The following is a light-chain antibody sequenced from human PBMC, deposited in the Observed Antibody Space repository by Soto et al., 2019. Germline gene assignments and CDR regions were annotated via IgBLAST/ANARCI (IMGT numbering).Light chain of an antibody. CDR1: SSDVGNYNL. CDR2: EVS. J-gene: IGLJ3*02. Sequence: QSALTQPASVSGSPGQSITISCTGTSSDVGNYNLVSWYQHHTGKATKLMISEVSERPSGVSNRFSGSKSGNTASLTISGLHAEEAAEYYCWSYAGSSTLLFGGGVKRTVL. CDR3: WSYAGSSTLL. V-gene: IGLV2-23*02.